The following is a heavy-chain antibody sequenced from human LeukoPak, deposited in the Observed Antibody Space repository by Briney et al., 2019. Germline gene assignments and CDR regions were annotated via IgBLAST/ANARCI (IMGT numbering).Heavy chain of an antibody. D-gene: IGHD3-10*01. CDR1: GYTFTSHG. CDR3: ARTYYYGSGTYYNFDY. V-gene: IGHV1-18*01. Sequence: ASVKVSCKASGYTFTSHGISWVRQAPRQGLEWMGWISAYNGNIKYALKLQGRVTMTTDTSTSTAYMELRSLRSDDTAVYYCARTYYYGSGTYYNFDYWGQGTLVTVSS. J-gene: IGHJ4*02. CDR2: ISAYNGNI.